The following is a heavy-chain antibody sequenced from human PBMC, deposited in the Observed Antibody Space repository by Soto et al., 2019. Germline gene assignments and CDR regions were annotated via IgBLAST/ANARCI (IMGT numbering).Heavy chain of an antibody. CDR1: GGSFSGYY. D-gene: IGHD3-22*01. CDR2: INHSGST. J-gene: IGHJ4*02. CDR3: ARVGYYDRSGYPN. Sequence: QVQLQQWGAGLLKPSETLSLTCAVYGGSFSGYYWSWIRQPTGKGLEWIGDINHSGSTNYNPSLKGRVTISVDTSKNQFSLKLSSVTAADTAVYYCARVGYYDRSGYPNWGQGTLVTVSS. V-gene: IGHV4-34*01.